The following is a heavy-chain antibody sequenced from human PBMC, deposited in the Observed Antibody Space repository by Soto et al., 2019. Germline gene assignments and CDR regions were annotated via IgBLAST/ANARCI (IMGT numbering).Heavy chain of an antibody. J-gene: IGHJ4*02. CDR2: INYSGST. V-gene: IGHV4-34*01. Sequence: PSETLSLTCAVYGGSFSGYYWSWIRQPPGKGLEWIGEINYSGSTNYNPSLKSRVTISVDTSKNQFSLKLSSVTAADTAVYYCARGTYGYSYGPFDYWGQGTLVTVSS. CDR1: GGSFSGYY. D-gene: IGHD5-18*01. CDR3: ARGTYGYSYGPFDY.